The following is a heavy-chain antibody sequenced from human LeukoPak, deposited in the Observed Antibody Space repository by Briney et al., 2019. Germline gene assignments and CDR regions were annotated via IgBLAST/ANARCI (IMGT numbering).Heavy chain of an antibody. V-gene: IGHV1-2*06. CDR2: ISPSSGGT. J-gene: IGHJ4*02. CDR3: ARGHTAMVTFDY. D-gene: IGHD5-18*01. Sequence: ASVKVSCKASGYTFTGYYMHWVRQAPGQGLEWMGRISPSSGGTNYAQKFQGRVTMTRDTSISTAYMELSRLRSDDTAVYYCARGHTAMVTFDYWGQGTLVTVSS. CDR1: GYTFTGYY.